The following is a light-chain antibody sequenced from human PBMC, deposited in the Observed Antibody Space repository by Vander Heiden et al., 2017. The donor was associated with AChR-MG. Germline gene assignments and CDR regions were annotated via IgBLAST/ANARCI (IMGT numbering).Light chain of an antibody. CDR3: QQDGGSPT. CDR1: QSLRRY. V-gene: IGKV3-20*01. Sequence: EVVLTQSPGTLSLSPGESATLSCRASQSLRRYLAWYQQKPGQAPRLLIYGASSRATGIPDRFSASGSGTDFTLTISRLEPEDFAVYYCQQDGGSPTFGPGTKVEI. CDR2: GAS. J-gene: IGKJ3*01.